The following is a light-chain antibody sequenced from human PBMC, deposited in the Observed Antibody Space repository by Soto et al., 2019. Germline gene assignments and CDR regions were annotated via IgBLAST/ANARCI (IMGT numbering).Light chain of an antibody. CDR2: WAS. V-gene: IGKV4-1*01. Sequence: DIVMTQSPDSLAVSLGERATINCKSSQSVLYSSNNKNYLAWYQQKPGQPPKLLIYWASTRESGVPDRFSGSGSGTDFTLTISSLQAEDVAVYYCQQYDSTHVTFGPGTKVDIK. J-gene: IGKJ3*01. CDR1: QSVLYSSNNKNY. CDR3: QQYDSTHVT.